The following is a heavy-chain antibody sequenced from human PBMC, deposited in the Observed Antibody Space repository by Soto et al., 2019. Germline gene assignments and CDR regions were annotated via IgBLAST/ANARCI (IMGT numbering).Heavy chain of an antibody. CDR3: ARARQYCSSTSCYLDP. V-gene: IGHV4-4*02. Sequence: SETLSLTCGVSGDSISSSNWWNWVRQPPGKGLEWIGEIHHSGSTNYNPSLKSRVTISVDKSKNQFSLKLNSVIAADTAVYYCARARQYCSSTSCYLDPWGQGTLVTVSS. D-gene: IGHD2-2*01. CDR2: IHHSGST. CDR1: GDSISSSNW. J-gene: IGHJ5*02.